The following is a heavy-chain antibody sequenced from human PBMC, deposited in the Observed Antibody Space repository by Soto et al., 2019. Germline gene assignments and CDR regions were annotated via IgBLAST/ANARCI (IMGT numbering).Heavy chain of an antibody. V-gene: IGHV4-4*02. J-gene: IGHJ4*02. CDR3: ARNSGYDPPYYFDY. Sequence: SETLSLTCAVSGGSISSSNWWSWVRQPPGKGLEWIGEIYHSGSTNYNPSLKSRVTISVDKSKNQFSLKLSSVTAADTAVYYCARNSGYDPPYYFDYWGQGTLVTVSS. D-gene: IGHD5-12*01. CDR2: IYHSGST. CDR1: GGSISSSNW.